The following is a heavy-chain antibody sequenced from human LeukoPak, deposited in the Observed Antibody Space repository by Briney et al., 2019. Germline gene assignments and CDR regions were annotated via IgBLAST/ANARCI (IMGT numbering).Heavy chain of an antibody. J-gene: IGHJ4*02. CDR1: GGSISSSNW. D-gene: IGHD2-15*01. V-gene: IGHV4-4*02. Sequence: SETLSLTCAVSGGSISSSNWWSWVRQPPGQGLEWIGYIYYSGSTNYNPSLKSRVTISVDTSKNQFSLKLSSVTAADTAVYYCARGGYCSGGSCYSVGKYYFDYWGQGTLVTVSS. CDR2: IYYSGST. CDR3: ARGGYCSGGSCYSVGKYYFDY.